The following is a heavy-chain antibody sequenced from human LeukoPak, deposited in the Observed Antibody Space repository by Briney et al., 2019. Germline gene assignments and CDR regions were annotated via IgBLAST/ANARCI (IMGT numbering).Heavy chain of an antibody. CDR2: ISGSGGST. CDR3: ARPRTYSRATDAFDI. J-gene: IGHJ3*02. Sequence: GGSLRLSCAASGFTFSSYAMSWVRQAPGKGLEWVSAISGSGGSTYYADSVKGRFTISRDNAKNTVYLQMSSLRVEDTAIYYCARPRTYSRATDAFDIWGQGTMVTVSS. CDR1: GFTFSSYA. D-gene: IGHD4-11*01. V-gene: IGHV3-23*01.